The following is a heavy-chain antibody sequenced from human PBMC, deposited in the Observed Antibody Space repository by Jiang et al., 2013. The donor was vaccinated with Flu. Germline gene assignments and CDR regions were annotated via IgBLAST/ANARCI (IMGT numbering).Heavy chain of an antibody. CDR2: INAGNGNT. D-gene: IGHD5-24*01. Sequence: SGAEVKKPGASVKVSCKASGYTFTSYAMHWVRQAPGQRLEWMGWINAGNGNTKYSQKFQGRVTITRDTSASTAYMELSSLRSEDTAVYYCARGLATIDGDGYWDQGTLVTVS. V-gene: IGHV1-3*01. CDR3: ARGLATIDGDGY. CDR1: GYTFTSYA. J-gene: IGHJ4*02.